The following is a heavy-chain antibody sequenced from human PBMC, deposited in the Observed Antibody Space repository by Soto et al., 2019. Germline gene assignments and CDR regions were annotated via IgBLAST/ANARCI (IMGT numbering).Heavy chain of an antibody. CDR3: ARVGHYYYGMDV. CDR2: INAGNDNT. CDR1: GYTFTTYV. J-gene: IGHJ6*02. Sequence: QVQLVQSGAEVKKPGASVKVSCKASGYTFTTYVMHWVRQAPGQRLEWMGWINAGNDNTKYSQKFQGRVTITRDTSASTVYVELSSLSSEVTAVYYCARVGHYYYGMDVWGQGTTVTVSS. D-gene: IGHD3-3*01. V-gene: IGHV1-3*01.